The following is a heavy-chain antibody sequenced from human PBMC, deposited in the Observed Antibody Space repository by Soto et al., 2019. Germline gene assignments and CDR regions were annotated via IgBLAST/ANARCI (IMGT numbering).Heavy chain of an antibody. J-gene: IGHJ4*02. CDR2: IYYSGST. CDR3: ARQDVMVAAIDD. V-gene: IGHV4-39*01. CDR1: GGSISSTTYY. Sequence: PSETLSLTCAVSGGSISSTTYYWGWIRQPPGKGLEWIGSIYYSGSTYHNPSLKSRVTISVDTSKNQFSLKLSSVTAADTAVYYCARQDVMVAAIDDWGQGSLVTVSS. D-gene: IGHD2-15*01.